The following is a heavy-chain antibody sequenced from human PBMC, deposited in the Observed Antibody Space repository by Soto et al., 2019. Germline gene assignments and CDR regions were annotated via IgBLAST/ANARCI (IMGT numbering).Heavy chain of an antibody. CDR3: ASERAHYGMDV. CDR1: GYTFTSYD. V-gene: IGHV1-8*01. CDR2: MNPNSGNT. J-gene: IGHJ6*02. D-gene: IGHD6-25*01. Sequence: QVQLVQSGAEVKKPGASVKVSCKASGYTFTSYDIDWVRQATGQGLEWMGWMNPNSGNTGYAQKFQGRVTMNRNTSISTAYMALSSLRSEDTAVYYCASERAHYGMDVWGQGTTVTVSS.